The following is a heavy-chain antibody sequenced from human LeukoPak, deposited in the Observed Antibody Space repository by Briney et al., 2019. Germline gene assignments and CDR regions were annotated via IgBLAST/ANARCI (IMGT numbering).Heavy chain of an antibody. D-gene: IGHD3-3*01. J-gene: IGHJ6*02. CDR2: IIPIFGTA. V-gene: IGHV1-69*06. CDR3: ARSPDFLHYGMDV. Sequence: SVKVSCKSSGGTFSSYAVSWVRQAPGQGLEWMGEIIPIFGTANYAQKFQGRVTITADKSTSTAYMELSSLRSEDTAVYYCARSPDFLHYGMDVWGQGTTVTVSS. CDR1: GGTFSSYA.